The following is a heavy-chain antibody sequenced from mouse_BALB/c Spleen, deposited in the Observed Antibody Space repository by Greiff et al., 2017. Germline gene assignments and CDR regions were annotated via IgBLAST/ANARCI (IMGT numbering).Heavy chain of an antibody. J-gene: IGHJ2*01. CDR1: GYTFTSYW. CDR2: INPSTGYT. Sequence: QVQLQQSGAELAKPGASVKMSCKASGYTFTSYWMHWVKQRPGQGLEWIGYINPSTGYTEYNQKFKDKATLTADKSSSTAYMQLSSLTSEDSAVYYCAGNYVDYWGQGTTLTVSS. V-gene: IGHV1-7*01. CDR3: AGNYVDY.